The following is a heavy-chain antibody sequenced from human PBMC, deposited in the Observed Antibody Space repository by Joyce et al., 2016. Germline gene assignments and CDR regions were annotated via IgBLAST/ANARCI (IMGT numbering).Heavy chain of an antibody. CDR3: ARDKYTAFDI. Sequence: QVQLQQSGPGLVKPSQTLSLTCAISGDSASNNVVGWNWIRQSPSIGLEWLERIYSSYTYYAVSVQGRITINSDTSKNQFSLQLNSVTPEDAAVYYCARDKYTAFDIWGQGTRVTVSS. J-gene: IGHJ3*02. V-gene: IGHV6-1*01. CDR1: GDSASNNVVG. CDR2: IYSSYT. D-gene: IGHD5-18*01.